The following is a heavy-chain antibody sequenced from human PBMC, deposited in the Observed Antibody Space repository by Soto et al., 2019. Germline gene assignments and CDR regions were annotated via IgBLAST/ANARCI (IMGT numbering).Heavy chain of an antibody. Sequence: PSETLSLTCTVSGGSISSYYWSWIRQPPGKGLEWIGYIYYSGSTNYNPSLKSRVTISVDTSKNQFSLKLSSVTAADTAVYYCASGTTVTTEGFDAFDIWGQGKMVTVSS. J-gene: IGHJ3*02. V-gene: IGHV4-59*01. CDR2: IYYSGST. CDR1: GGSISSYY. D-gene: IGHD4-17*01. CDR3: ASGTTVTTEGFDAFDI.